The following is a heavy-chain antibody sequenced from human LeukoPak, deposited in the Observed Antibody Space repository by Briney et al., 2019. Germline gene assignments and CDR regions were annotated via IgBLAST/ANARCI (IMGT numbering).Heavy chain of an antibody. CDR1: GGTFSSYA. D-gene: IGHD4-17*01. V-gene: IGHV1-69*01. J-gene: IGHJ3*02. CDR3: ASTYGDARAFDI. Sequence: SVKVSCKASGGTFSSYAISWVRRAPGQGLEWMEGIIPIFGTANYAQKFQGRVTITADESTSTAYMELSSLRSEDTAVYYCASTYGDARAFDIWGQGTTVTVSS. CDR2: IIPIFGTA.